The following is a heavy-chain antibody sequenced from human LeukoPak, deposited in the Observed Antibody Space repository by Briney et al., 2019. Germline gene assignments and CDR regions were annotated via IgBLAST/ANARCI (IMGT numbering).Heavy chain of an antibody. CDR3: ARSGNYDFWSGRLYYYYMDV. V-gene: IGHV4-34*01. D-gene: IGHD3-3*01. CDR1: GGSFSGYY. CDR2: INHSGST. J-gene: IGHJ6*03. Sequence: SETLSLTCAVYGGSFSGYYWSWIRQPPGKGLEWIGEINHSGSTNYNPSLKSRVTISVDTSKNQFSLKLSSVTAADTAVYYCARSGNYDFWSGRLYYYYMDVWGKGTTVTVSS.